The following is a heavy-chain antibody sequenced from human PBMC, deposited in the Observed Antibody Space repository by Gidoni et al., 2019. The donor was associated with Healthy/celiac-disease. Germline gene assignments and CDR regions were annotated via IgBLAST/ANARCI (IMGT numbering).Heavy chain of an antibody. V-gene: IGHV3-21*01. D-gene: IGHD6-13*01. CDR1: GFTFSSYS. CDR2: ISSSRSYI. CDR3: ARRYSSRHPFDY. Sequence: EVQLVESGGGLVKPGGSLRLSCAASGFTFSSYSMNWVRQAPGKALEWVASISSSRSYIYYADSVKGRFTISRDNAKNSLYLQMNSLRAEDTAVYYCARRYSSRHPFDYWGQGTLVTVSS. J-gene: IGHJ4*02.